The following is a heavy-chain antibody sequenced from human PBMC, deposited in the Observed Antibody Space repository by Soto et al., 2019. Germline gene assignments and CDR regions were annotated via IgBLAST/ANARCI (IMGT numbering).Heavy chain of an antibody. CDR3: ARDLWGYCGTDCYPLDV. D-gene: IGHD2-21*02. V-gene: IGHV4-59*01. Sequence: QVQLQESGPGLVKPSETLSLTCTVSGGTISRYYWSWIRQPPGKGLEWIGYMYNTGSTVYNPSFKSRVTTPVDTSKNQFSLTLISVTAADTAVYSCARDLWGYCGTDCYPLDVWGQGTTVTVSS. J-gene: IGHJ6*02. CDR1: GGTISRYY. CDR2: MYNTGST.